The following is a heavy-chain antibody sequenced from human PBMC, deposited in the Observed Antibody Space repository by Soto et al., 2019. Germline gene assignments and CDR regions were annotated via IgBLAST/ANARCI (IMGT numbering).Heavy chain of an antibody. V-gene: IGHV4-4*02. CDR3: TKNSAYALDY. CDR2: IHHFGRT. J-gene: IGHJ4*02. CDR1: GGSITNVNW. D-gene: IGHD5-12*01. Sequence: PSETLSLTCDVSGGSITNVNWWSWVRQPPGEGLEWIGEIHHFGRTTYNPSLKSRVSMSVDTSKNQFFLKLNSVTAADTAVYYCTKNSAYALDYWGQGTLVTVSS.